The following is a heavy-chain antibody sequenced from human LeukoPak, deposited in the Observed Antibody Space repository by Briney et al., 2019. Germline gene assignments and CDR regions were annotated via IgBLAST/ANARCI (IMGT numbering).Heavy chain of an antibody. Sequence: SETLSLTCTVSGGSISSSSYYWGWIRQPPGKGLEWIGSIYYSGSTYYNPSLKSRVTISVDTSKNQFSLKLSSVTAADTAVYYCARVNGILTGYYYYFDDWGQGTLVTVSS. CDR3: ARVNGILTGYYYYFDD. CDR2: IYYSGST. CDR1: GGSISSSSYY. J-gene: IGHJ4*02. D-gene: IGHD3-9*01. V-gene: IGHV4-39*01.